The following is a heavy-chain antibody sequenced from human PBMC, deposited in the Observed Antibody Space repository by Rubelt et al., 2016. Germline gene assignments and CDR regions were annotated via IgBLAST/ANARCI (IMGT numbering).Heavy chain of an antibody. D-gene: IGHD5-12*01. J-gene: IGHJ6*02. Sequence: QVQLQESGPGLVKPSETLSLTCTVSGGSISSYYWSWIRQPAGKGLEWIGRIYTSGSTNYNPSLKSRVSMSVDTSKNQFSRKRGSVTAADTAVYYCARDKGRGYSGYDYYYYYGMDVWGQGTTVTVSS. CDR3: ARDKGRGYSGYDYYYYYGMDV. CDR1: GGSISSYY. V-gene: IGHV4-4*07. CDR2: IYTSGST.